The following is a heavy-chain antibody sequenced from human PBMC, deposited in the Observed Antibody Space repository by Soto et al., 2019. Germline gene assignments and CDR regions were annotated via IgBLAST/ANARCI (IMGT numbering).Heavy chain of an antibody. D-gene: IGHD2-15*01. CDR2: IYWDDEK. V-gene: IGHV2-5*02. J-gene: IGHJ5*02. CDR3: AQNPRVMVAATSTPFDH. CDR1: GFSLNTDGVG. Sequence: QITLKESGPALVKPTQTLTLTCTFSGFSLNTDGVGVGWIRQPPGKALEWLALIYWDDEKRYNPSLESRLTITRGTPYAHVVLTMTNMDPVHTATYSCAQNPRVMVAATSTPFDHWGQGTLVTVSS.